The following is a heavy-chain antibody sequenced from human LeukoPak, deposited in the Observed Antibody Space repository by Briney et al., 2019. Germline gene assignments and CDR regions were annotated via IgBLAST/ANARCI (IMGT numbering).Heavy chain of an antibody. V-gene: IGHV3-23*01. J-gene: IGHJ4*02. D-gene: IGHD3-10*01. CDR2: ISGSGSGT. CDR1: GFTFSNYA. Sequence: GGSLRLSCAASGFTFSNYAMSWVRQAPGKGLEWVSAISGSGSGTYYADSVKGRFTVSRDSSKDTLYLQMNSLRAEDTAVYYCARDITGAFSFDYWGQGTLVTVSS. CDR3: ARDITGAFSFDY.